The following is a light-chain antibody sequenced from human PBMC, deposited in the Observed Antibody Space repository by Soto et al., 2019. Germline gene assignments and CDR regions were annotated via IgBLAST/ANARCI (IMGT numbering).Light chain of an antibody. CDR2: GAS. J-gene: IGKJ3*01. CDR1: QSVRSSY. V-gene: IGKV3-20*01. Sequence: EIVLTQSPGTLSLSPGERATLSCRASQSVRSSYLAWYQQKPGQAPRLLIYGASSRATGIPDRLSGSGSGTDFTLTISRLEPEDFAVYYCQQYGDSPLVGPGTKVDIK. CDR3: QQYGDSPL.